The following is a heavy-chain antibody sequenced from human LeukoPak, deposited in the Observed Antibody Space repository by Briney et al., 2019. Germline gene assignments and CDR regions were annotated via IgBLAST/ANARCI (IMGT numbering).Heavy chain of an antibody. Sequence: ASVKVSCKASGYXFTGYYIHWVRQAPGQGLEWMGWINPNSGGTNYAQKFQGGVTMTRDTSISTAYMELSRLRSDDTAVYYCARDIAAAGTRQGYWGQGTLVTVSS. CDR2: INPNSGGT. V-gene: IGHV1-2*02. D-gene: IGHD6-13*01. CDR3: ARDIAAAGTRQGY. CDR1: GYXFTGYY. J-gene: IGHJ4*02.